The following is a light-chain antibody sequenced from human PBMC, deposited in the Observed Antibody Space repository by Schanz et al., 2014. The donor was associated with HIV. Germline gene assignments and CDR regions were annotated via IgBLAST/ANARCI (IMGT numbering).Light chain of an antibody. CDR1: SSDVGYYNY. V-gene: IGLV2-8*01. CDR3: NSYTSSSTLV. CDR2: EVS. J-gene: IGLJ2*01. Sequence: QSALTQPPSASGSPGQSVTISCTGTSSDVGYYNYVSWYQQHPGKAPKLMIYEVSKRPSGVPDRFSGSRSGNTASLTVSGLQAEDEADYYCNSYTSSSTLVFGGGTKLTVL.